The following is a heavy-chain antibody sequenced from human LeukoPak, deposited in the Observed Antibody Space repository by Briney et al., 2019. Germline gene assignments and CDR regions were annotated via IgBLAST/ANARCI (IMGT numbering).Heavy chain of an antibody. CDR3: ARRVRGSGVNWFDP. V-gene: IGHV4-38-2*01. Sequence: SETLSLTCAVAGYSISSGYYWGWTRPPPGKGLEWIGTIYQSGSTNYNPSLKSRVTISVDTSKNQFSLKLSSLTAADTAVYYCARRVRGSGVNWFDPWGQGTLVTVSS. J-gene: IGHJ5*02. CDR1: GYSISSGYY. D-gene: IGHD6-19*01. CDR2: IYQSGST.